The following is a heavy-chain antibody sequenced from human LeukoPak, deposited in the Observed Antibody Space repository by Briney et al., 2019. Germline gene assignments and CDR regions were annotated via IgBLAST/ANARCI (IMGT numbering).Heavy chain of an antibody. D-gene: IGHD4-17*01. V-gene: IGHV1-18*01. CDR1: GYTFTSYG. CDR2: ISIYNGET. CDR3: ARDPDGDQDFDY. J-gene: IGHJ4*02. Sequence: ASVKVSCKASGYTFTSYGISWVRQAPGQGLEWMGWISIYNGETNYAQNLQGRVTLTTDTSTTTAYMELRSLSSDDTAVYYCARDPDGDQDFDYWGQGTLVTVSS.